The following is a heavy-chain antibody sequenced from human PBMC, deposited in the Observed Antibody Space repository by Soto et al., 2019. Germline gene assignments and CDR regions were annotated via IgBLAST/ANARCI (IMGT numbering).Heavy chain of an antibody. V-gene: IGHV3-13*01. CDR2: IDTAGDT. D-gene: IGHD3-3*01. J-gene: IGHJ6*02. Sequence: EVQLVESGGGLVQPGGSRRPSCAASGFSFTLYDIHWVRQGRGGSLEWVSGIDTAGDTYYPGSVKGRFTISRENAKNSLYLQMNSLRAEDTAVYFCVRDDFWSSYDRYGMDVWGQGTTVTVSS. CDR1: GFSFTLYD. CDR3: VRDDFWSSYDRYGMDV.